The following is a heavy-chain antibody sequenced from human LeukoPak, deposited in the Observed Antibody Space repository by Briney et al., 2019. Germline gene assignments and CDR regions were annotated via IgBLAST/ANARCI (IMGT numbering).Heavy chain of an antibody. J-gene: IGHJ5*02. CDR1: GFTFSDFY. V-gene: IGHV3-11*01. CDR2: ISKKGDSI. Sequence: GGSLRLSCAASGFTFSDFYMTWIRQAPGKGLEWLSFISKKGDSIYYADSVRGRFIISRDNAKNLLYLQMNSLRPEDTAIYYCARDRSGYQYNWFDPWGQGTLVTVSS. CDR3: ARDRSGYQYNWFDP. D-gene: IGHD3-22*01.